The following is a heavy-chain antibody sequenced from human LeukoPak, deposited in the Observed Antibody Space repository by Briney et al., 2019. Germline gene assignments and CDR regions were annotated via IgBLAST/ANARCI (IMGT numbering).Heavy chain of an antibody. CDR2: MTEYGTEI. V-gene: IGHV3-7*01. J-gene: IGHJ4*02. CDR3: ARPRGCGTATCNNFDY. CDR1: GFTFSSYG. Sequence: PGGSLRLSCAASGFTFSSYGMHWVRQTPGKGLEWVAKMTEYGTEIFYVDSVKGRFTISRDNAKNLLYLQMNSLRVEDTAVYYCARPRGCGTATCNNFDYWGQGTLVSVSS. D-gene: IGHD2-21*01.